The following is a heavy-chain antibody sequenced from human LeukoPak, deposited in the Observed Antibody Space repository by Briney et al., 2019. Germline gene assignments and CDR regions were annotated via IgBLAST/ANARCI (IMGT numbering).Heavy chain of an antibody. D-gene: IGHD6-13*01. CDR2: ISSSGSTI. CDR3: AKSRRSSWDNWFDP. J-gene: IGHJ5*02. V-gene: IGHV3-11*01. Sequence: GGSLRLSCAASGFTFSDYYMNWIRQSPGKGLEWVSYISSSGSTIYYADSVKGRFTISRDNAKNSLYLQKNSLRAEDTALYYCAKSRRSSWDNWFDPWGQGTLVTVSS. CDR1: GFTFSDYY.